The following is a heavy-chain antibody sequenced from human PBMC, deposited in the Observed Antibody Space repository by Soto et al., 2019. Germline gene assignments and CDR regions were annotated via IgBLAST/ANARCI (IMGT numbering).Heavy chain of an antibody. J-gene: IGHJ6*03. Sequence: GGSLRLSCAASGFTVSSNYMSWVRQAPGKGLEWVSVIYSGGSTYYADSVKGRFTISRDNSKNTLYLQMNSLRAEDTAVYYCASAVGYYYYYYYMDVWGKGTTVTVSS. CDR2: IYSGGST. CDR3: ASAVGYYYYYYYMDV. CDR1: GFTVSSNY. V-gene: IGHV3-66*01. D-gene: IGHD2-15*01.